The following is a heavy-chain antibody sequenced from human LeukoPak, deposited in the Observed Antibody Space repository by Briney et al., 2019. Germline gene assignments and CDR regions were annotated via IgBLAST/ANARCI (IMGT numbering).Heavy chain of an antibody. J-gene: IGHJ4*02. D-gene: IGHD3-22*01. CDR1: GGSISSGNYY. CDR2: IHYSGST. V-gene: IGHV4-31*03. CDR3: AGNTYYYDSSTYYSDY. Sequence: TLSLTCTVSGGSISSGNYYWSWIRQHPGKGLEWIGYIHYSGSTNYNPSLKSRVTISLDTSKNQFSLKLSSVTAADTAVYYCAGNTYYYDSSTYYSDYWGQGTLVTVSS.